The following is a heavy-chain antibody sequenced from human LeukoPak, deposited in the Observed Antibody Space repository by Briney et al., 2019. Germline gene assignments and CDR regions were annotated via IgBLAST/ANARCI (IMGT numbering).Heavy chain of an antibody. CDR1: GLAFSAYK. J-gene: IGHJ4*02. D-gene: IGHD2-15*01. CDR2: ISTDGYTT. Sequence: GRSLRLSCAASGLAFSAYKMHWVRHAPRKGLVWVSRISTDGYTTDYADFVQGRFTASRDNTKNTWSLEMNSLRAEDTAVYYCVVGGSPGYWGQGTLVTVSS. CDR3: VVGGSPGY. V-gene: IGHV3-74*01.